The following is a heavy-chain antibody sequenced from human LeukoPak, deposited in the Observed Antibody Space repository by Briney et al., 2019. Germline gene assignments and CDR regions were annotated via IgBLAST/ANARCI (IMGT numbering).Heavy chain of an antibody. CDR3: ARVSRGEVTAYAFDI. CDR1: GVSISSYY. D-gene: IGHD3-3*01. Sequence: SETLSLTCTVSGVSISSYYWSWIRQPPGKGLEWIGYIYYSGSTNYNPSLKSRVTISVDTSKNQFSLKLSSVTAADTAVYYCARVSRGEVTAYAFDIWGQGTMVTVSS. J-gene: IGHJ3*02. V-gene: IGHV4-59*01. CDR2: IYYSGST.